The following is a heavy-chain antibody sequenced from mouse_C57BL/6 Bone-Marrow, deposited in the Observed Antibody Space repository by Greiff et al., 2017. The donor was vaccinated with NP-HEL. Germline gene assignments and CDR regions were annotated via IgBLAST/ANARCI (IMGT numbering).Heavy chain of an antibody. Sequence: VQLQQSGAELVRPGASVKLSCTASGFNIKDDYMHWVKQRPEQGLEWIGWIDPENGDTEHASKFQGKATITAETSSNTAYLQLSSLTSEDTAVYYCSSNWYFDVWGTGTTVTVSS. CDR1: GFNIKDDY. V-gene: IGHV14-4*01. J-gene: IGHJ1*03. CDR3: SSNWYFDV. CDR2: IDPENGDT.